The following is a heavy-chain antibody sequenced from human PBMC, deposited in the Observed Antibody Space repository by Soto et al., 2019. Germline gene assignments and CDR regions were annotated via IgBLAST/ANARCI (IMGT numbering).Heavy chain of an antibody. CDR2: IYSTGST. CDR1: GDSIIGHY. D-gene: IGHD2-15*01. CDR3: ARADPGSAPFDF. J-gene: IGHJ4*02. V-gene: IGHV4-59*11. Sequence: SETLSLTCTVSGDSIIGHYWSWIRQPPGRGLEWVGYIYSTGSTNYNPSLKSRDTISLDTSKAQVSLRLSSVTAADTAVYYCARADPGSAPFDFWGQGTVVTVSS.